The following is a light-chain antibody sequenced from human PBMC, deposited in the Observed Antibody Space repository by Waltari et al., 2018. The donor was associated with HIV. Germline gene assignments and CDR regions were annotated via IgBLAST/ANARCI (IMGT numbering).Light chain of an antibody. CDR3: QQAASVPHT. J-gene: IGKJ4*01. V-gene: IGKV1D-12*01. CDR2: SVS. CDR1: HSIGDK. Sequence: DIQVMQSPSSLSVSVGDNVSISCQASHSIGDKLAWYQMKPGEAPKLLIYSVSELQSGVPSRCAASVSGPLFSLTITGLQREDFGTYFCQQAASVPHTFGGGT.